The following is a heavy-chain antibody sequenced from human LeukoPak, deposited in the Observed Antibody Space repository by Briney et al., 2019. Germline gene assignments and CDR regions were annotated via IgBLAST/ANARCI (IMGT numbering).Heavy chain of an antibody. CDR1: GYSLSSGYY. V-gene: IGHV4-38-2*02. Sequence: KPSETLSLTCTVSGYSLSSGYYWGWIRQPPGKGLEWIGEINHSGSTNYNPSLKGRVTISVDTSKNQFSLKLSSVTAADTAVYYCARDRSYYMDVWGKGTTVTISS. CDR2: INHSGST. CDR3: ARDRSYYMDV. J-gene: IGHJ6*03.